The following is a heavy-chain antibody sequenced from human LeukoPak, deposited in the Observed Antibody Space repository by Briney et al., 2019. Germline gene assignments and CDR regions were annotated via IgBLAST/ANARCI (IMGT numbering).Heavy chain of an antibody. CDR3: AKGHSSGWTDFDS. J-gene: IGHJ4*02. V-gene: IGHV3-11*04. CDR1: GFTFSDYY. Sequence: PGGSLRLSCAASGFTFSDYYMSWIRQAPGKGLEWVSYISSSGSTIYYADSVKGRFTISRDNSKNTLYLDMNSLRGEDTAVYYCAKGHSSGWTDFDSWGQGTLVTVSS. CDR2: ISSSGSTI. D-gene: IGHD6-19*01.